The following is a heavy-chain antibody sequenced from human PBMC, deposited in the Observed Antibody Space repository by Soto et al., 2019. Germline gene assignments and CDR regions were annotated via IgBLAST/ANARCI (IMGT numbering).Heavy chain of an antibody. V-gene: IGHV4-34*02. CDR2: INHIGYT. CDR3: GPRGAVAPRGY. CDR1: GGSFSDFY. J-gene: IGHJ4*02. Sequence: QVQLQQWGAGLLKPSETLSLTCAVSGGSFSDFYWTWIRQLPGKGLEWIGEINHIGYTNYNPSLESRVVISVDTSKNQFSLNLRSVTAADTAVYYCGPRGAVAPRGYWGQGTLVTVSS. D-gene: IGHD2-15*01.